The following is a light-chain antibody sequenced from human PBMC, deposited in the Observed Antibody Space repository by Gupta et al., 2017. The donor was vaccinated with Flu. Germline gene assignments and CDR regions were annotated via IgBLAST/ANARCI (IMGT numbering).Light chain of an antibody. CDR1: SSNIGAGYD. Sequence: QSVLTQPPSVSGAPGQTVTLSCTGSSSNIGAGYDVHWYQHLPGTAPKLLIHDNTNRPSGVPDRFSGSKSGTSASLVITGLQAEDEADYYCQSYDSSLSASGVFGGGTKLTVL. V-gene: IGLV1-40*01. CDR3: QSYDSSLSASGV. CDR2: DNT. J-gene: IGLJ3*02.